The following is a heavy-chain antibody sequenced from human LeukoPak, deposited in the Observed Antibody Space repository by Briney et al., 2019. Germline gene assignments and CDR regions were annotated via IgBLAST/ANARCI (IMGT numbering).Heavy chain of an antibody. CDR3: AKSLPNWGYRAFDV. J-gene: IGHJ3*01. Sequence: GGSLRLSCTDSGFTFSSHAMNWVRQAPGKGLEWVSGITSGGDRTYYVDSVKGRFTISRDNSKNTLYLQMNSLRAEDTALYYCAKSLPNWGYRAFDVWGQGTMVTVSS. D-gene: IGHD7-27*01. CDR2: ITSGGDRT. V-gene: IGHV3-23*01. CDR1: GFTFSSHA.